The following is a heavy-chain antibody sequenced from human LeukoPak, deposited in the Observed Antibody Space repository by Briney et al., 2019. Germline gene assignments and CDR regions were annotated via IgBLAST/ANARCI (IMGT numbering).Heavy chain of an antibody. J-gene: IGHJ4*02. Sequence: ASVKVSCKASGGTFSSYAISWVRQAPGQGLEWMGWISAYNGNTNYAQKLQGRVTMTTDTSTSTAYMELRSLRSDDTAVYYCARAPRYYYDSSGYPTDYWGQGTLVTVSS. CDR3: ARAPRYYYDSSGYPTDY. V-gene: IGHV1-18*01. CDR1: GGTFSSYA. CDR2: ISAYNGNT. D-gene: IGHD3-22*01.